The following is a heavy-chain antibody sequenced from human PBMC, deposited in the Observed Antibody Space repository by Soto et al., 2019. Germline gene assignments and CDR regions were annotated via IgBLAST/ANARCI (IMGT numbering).Heavy chain of an antibody. D-gene: IGHD3-22*01. J-gene: IGHJ3*02. CDR1: GGSISSGGYS. CDR3: ARGFYDSSANDAFDI. Sequence: SETLSLTCAVSGGSISSGGYSWSWIRQPPGKGLEWIGYIYHSGSTYYNPSLKSRVTISVDRSKNRFSLKLSSVTAADTAVYYCARGFYDSSANDAFDIWGQGTMVTVSS. V-gene: IGHV4-30-2*01. CDR2: IYHSGST.